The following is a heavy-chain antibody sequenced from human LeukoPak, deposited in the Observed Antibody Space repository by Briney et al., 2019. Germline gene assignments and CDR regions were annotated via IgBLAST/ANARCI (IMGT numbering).Heavy chain of an antibody. CDR2: ISSGGNNI. CDR1: GFTFSSYE. Sequence: GGSLRLSCAASGFTFSSYEMNWVRQAPGMGLEWVSYISSGGNNIYYADSVKGRFTISRDNAKNLLYLQMNSLRAEDTAVYYCARLYDILTGALDYWGQGTLVTVSS. D-gene: IGHD3-9*01. CDR3: ARLYDILTGALDY. V-gene: IGHV3-48*03. J-gene: IGHJ4*02.